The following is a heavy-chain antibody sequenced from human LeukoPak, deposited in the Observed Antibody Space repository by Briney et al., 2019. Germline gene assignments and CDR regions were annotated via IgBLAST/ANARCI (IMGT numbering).Heavy chain of an antibody. V-gene: IGHV1-69*13. CDR3: APYYYGSGKYNWFDP. CDR2: IIPIFGTA. J-gene: IGHJ5*02. Sequence: ASVKVSFKASGGTFISYAISWVRQAPGQGLEWMGGIIPIFGTANYAQKFQGRVTITADESTSTAYMELSSLRSEDTAVYYCAPYYYGSGKYNWFDPWGQGTLVTVSS. D-gene: IGHD3-10*01. CDR1: GGTFISYA.